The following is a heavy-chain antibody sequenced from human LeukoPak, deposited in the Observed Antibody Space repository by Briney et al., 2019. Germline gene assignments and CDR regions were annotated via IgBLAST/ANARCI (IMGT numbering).Heavy chain of an antibody. CDR3: ARESPVVPSASDAFDI. CDR1: GFTFSGYG. Sequence: GRSLRLSCVASGFTFSGYGMHWVRQAPGKGLEWVAVTWSDGSNKFYADSVKGRFTISRDNSKNTLYLQMNSLRAEDTAVYYCARESPVVPSASDAFDIWGQGTMVTLSS. D-gene: IGHD2-2*01. V-gene: IGHV3-33*01. CDR2: TWSDGSNK. J-gene: IGHJ3*02.